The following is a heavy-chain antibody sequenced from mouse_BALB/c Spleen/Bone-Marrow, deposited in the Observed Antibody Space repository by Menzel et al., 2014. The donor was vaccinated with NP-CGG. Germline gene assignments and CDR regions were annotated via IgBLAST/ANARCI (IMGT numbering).Heavy chain of an antibody. J-gene: IGHJ4*01. CDR2: IHYSGRT. Sequence: EVMLVESGPDLEKPSQSLSLTCTVIGYSITSGYSWHWIRQFPGNKLEWMGYIHYSGRTNYNPSLKSRISITRDTSKNHFFLQLNSVTSEDTATYYCAPTTVVAHYAMDYWGQGTSVTFSS. D-gene: IGHD1-1*01. CDR3: APTTVVAHYAMDY. V-gene: IGHV3-1*02. CDR1: GYSITSGYS.